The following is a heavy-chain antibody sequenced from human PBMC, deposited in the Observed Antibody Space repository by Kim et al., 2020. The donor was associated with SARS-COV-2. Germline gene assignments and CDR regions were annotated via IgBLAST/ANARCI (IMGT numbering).Heavy chain of an antibody. J-gene: IGHJ4*02. V-gene: IGHV3-23*01. CDR2: ISWDGTRT. D-gene: IGHD4-17*01. CDR1: GFTFSTSP. Sequence: GGSLRLSCAASGFTFSTSPMGWVRQAPGKGLEWVSRISWDGTRTYYADSVKGRVTMSSDKSKNTVYLHMNSLRVEDTAAYYCAKGVTNSGFDYWGQGAQV. CDR3: AKGVTNSGFDY.